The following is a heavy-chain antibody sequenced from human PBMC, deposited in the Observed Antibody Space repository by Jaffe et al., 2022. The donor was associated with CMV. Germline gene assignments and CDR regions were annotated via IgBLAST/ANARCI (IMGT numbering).Heavy chain of an antibody. CDR2: INHSGST. V-gene: IGHV4-34*01. Sequence: QVQLQQWGAGLLKPSETLSLTCAVYGGSFSGYYWSWIRQPPGKGLEWIGEINHSGSTNYNPSLKSRVTISVDTSKNQFSLKLSSVTAADTAVYYCARGPPLNWGYDYVWGSYRPYYFDYWGQGTLVTVSS. CDR3: ARGPPLNWGYDYVWGSYRPYYFDY. CDR1: GGSFSGYY. J-gene: IGHJ4*02. D-gene: IGHD3-16*02.